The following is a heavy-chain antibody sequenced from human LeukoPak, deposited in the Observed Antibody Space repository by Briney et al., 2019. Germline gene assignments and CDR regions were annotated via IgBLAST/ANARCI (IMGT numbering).Heavy chain of an antibody. CDR3: ARDGQSSGTFDY. J-gene: IGHJ4*02. D-gene: IGHD3-10*01. Sequence: SGESLRLSCAASEFTFSGFWMNWVRQAPGEGLQWVGNITQDGRQTHYSDAVQGRFTISRDNAQKSLYLQMNSLGPEDTAVYYCARDGQSSGTFDYWGQGTLVTVSS. V-gene: IGHV3-7*01. CDR1: EFTFSGFW. CDR2: ITQDGRQT.